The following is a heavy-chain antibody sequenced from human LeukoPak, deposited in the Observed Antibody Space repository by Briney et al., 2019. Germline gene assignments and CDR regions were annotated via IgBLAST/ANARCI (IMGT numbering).Heavy chain of an antibody. CDR1: GGSISSSSYY. D-gene: IGHD3-10*01. J-gene: IGHJ4*02. CDR2: IYYSGST. V-gene: IGHV4-39*01. Sequence: SETLSLTCTVSGGSISSSSYYWGRIRPPPGKGLEWIGSIYYSGSTYYTPSLKTPVTISVATSKNQLSLKLRSVTAADTAVYYCARLRSLWFGEGGTFDYWGQGTLVTVSS. CDR3: ARLRSLWFGEGGTFDY.